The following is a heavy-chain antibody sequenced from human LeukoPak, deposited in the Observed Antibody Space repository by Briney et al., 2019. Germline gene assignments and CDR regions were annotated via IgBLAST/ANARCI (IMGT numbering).Heavy chain of an antibody. Sequence: GGSLRLSCAASGFTVSSNYMSWVRQAPGKGLEWVSVIYSGGSTYYADSVKGRFTISRDNSKSTLYLQMNSLRAEDTAVYYCARDYDEYSFDYWGQGTLVTVSS. CDR1: GFTVSSNY. D-gene: IGHD3-3*01. V-gene: IGHV3-66*01. CDR2: IYSGGST. CDR3: ARDYDEYSFDY. J-gene: IGHJ4*02.